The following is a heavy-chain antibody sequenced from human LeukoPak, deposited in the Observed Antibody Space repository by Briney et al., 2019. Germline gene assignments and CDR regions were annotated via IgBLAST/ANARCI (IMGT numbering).Heavy chain of an antibody. CDR2: ISYDGSTR. CDR1: GFTFSSYA. CDR3: ARAHYSSGWYYFDY. Sequence: GRSLRLSCAASGFTFSSYAMHWVRQAPGKGLEWVALISYDGSTRDYVDSEKGRFTTSRDNSINTLYLQMDSLRPEDTAVYYCARAHYSSGWYYFDYWGQGTLVTVSS. V-gene: IGHV3-30*04. D-gene: IGHD6-19*01. J-gene: IGHJ4*02.